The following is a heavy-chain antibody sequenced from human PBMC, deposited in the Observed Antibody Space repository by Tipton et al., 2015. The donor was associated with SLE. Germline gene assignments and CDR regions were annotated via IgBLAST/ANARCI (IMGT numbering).Heavy chain of an antibody. V-gene: IGHV4-59*01. D-gene: IGHD3-10*01. CDR3: ARGGNGSGSYYY. Sequence: TLSLTCTVSGGSISSYYWSWIRQPPGKGLEWIGYIYYSGSTNYNPSPKSRVTISVDTSKNQFSLKLSSVTAADTAVYYCARGGNGSGSYYYWGQGTLVTVSS. J-gene: IGHJ4*02. CDR2: IYYSGST. CDR1: GGSISSYY.